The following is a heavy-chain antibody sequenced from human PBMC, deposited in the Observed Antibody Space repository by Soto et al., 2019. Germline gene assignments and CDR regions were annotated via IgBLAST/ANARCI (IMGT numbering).Heavy chain of an antibody. J-gene: IGHJ4*02. V-gene: IGHV3-23*01. Sequence: PGGPRILSCAASGVAFSSYAMSWVRQIPGKGLEWVSAISGSGGSTYYADSVKGRFTISRDNSKNTLYLQMNSLRAEDTAVYYCAKSIAAAGKTFDYWGQGTLVTVSS. CDR3: AKSIAAAGKTFDY. D-gene: IGHD6-13*01. CDR1: GVAFSSYA. CDR2: ISGSGGST.